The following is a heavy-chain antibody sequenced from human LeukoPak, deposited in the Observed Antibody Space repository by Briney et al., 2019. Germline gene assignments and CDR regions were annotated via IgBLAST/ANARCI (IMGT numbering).Heavy chain of an antibody. CDR1: GGTFSSYT. Sequence: SVKVSCKASGGTFSSYTISWVRQAPGQGLEWMGRIIPIFGIANYAQKFQGRVTITADKSTSTAYMELSSLRSEDTAVYYCAEGLGMSPDYWGQGTLVTVSS. J-gene: IGHJ4*02. CDR2: IIPIFGIA. V-gene: IGHV1-69*02. D-gene: IGHD1-14*01. CDR3: AEGLGMSPDY.